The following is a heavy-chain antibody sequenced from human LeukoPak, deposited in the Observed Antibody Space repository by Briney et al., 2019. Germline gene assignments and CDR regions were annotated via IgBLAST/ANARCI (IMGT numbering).Heavy chain of an antibody. CDR3: ARGKSITMIVVVITKVGAFDI. Sequence: GGSLRLSCAASGFTFSSYAMHWVRQAPGKGLEWVAVISYDGSNKYYADSVKGRFTISRDNSKNTLYLQMNSLRAEDTAVYYCARGKSITMIVVVITKVGAFDIWGQGTMVTVSS. V-gene: IGHV3-30-3*01. D-gene: IGHD3-22*01. CDR2: ISYDGSNK. J-gene: IGHJ3*02. CDR1: GFTFSSYA.